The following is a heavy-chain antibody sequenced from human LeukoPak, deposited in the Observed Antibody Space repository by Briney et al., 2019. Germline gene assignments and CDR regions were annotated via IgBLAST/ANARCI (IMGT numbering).Heavy chain of an antibody. J-gene: IGHJ3*02. CDR2: IYSGDST. CDR3: ARVRSGAFDI. D-gene: IGHD3-10*01. CDR1: EFTVSSNY. V-gene: IGHV3-53*01. Sequence: GVSLRLSCAASEFTVSSNYMNWVRQAPGKGLEWVSVIYSGDSTYYADSVKGRFTISRDNSKNTLYLQMNSLRAEDTAVYYCARVRSGAFDIWGQGTMVTVSS.